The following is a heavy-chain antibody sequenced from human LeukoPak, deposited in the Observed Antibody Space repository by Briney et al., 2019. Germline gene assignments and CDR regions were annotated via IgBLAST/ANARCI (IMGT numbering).Heavy chain of an antibody. CDR2: ISSSSYI. CDR1: GFTFSSYS. V-gene: IGHV3-21*01. J-gene: IGHJ4*02. CDR3: AREAPDPTYYFDY. Sequence: GGSLRLSCAASGFTFSSYSMNWVRQAPGKGLEWVSSISSSSYIYYADSVKGRFTISRDNAKNSLYLQMNSLRAEDTAVYYCAREAPDPTYYFDYWGQGTLVTVSS.